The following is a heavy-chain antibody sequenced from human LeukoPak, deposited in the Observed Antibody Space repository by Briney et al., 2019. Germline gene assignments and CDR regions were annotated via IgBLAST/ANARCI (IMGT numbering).Heavy chain of an antibody. D-gene: IGHD3-3*01. CDR1: GGTFSSYA. Sequence: SVKVSCKASGGTFSSYAISWVRQAPGQGLEWMGGIIPIFGTVNYAQKFQGRVTITADESTSTAYMELSSLRSEDTAVYYCATRLTIFGPFDYWGQGTLVTVSS. J-gene: IGHJ4*02. CDR2: IIPIFGTV. CDR3: ATRLTIFGPFDY. V-gene: IGHV1-69*13.